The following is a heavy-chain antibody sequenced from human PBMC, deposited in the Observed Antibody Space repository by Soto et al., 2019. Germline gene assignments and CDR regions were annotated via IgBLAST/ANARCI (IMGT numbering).Heavy chain of an antibody. J-gene: IGHJ6*02. D-gene: IGHD2-15*01. CDR3: ARTRSGYYSNYGMDV. Sequence: GASVKVSCKASGYTFTGYYMHWVRQAPGQGLEWMGWINPNSGGTNYAQKFQGWVTMTRDTSISTAYMELSRLRSDDTAVYYCARTRSGYYSNYGMDVWGQGTTVTVSS. CDR1: GYTFTGYY. V-gene: IGHV1-2*04. CDR2: INPNSGGT.